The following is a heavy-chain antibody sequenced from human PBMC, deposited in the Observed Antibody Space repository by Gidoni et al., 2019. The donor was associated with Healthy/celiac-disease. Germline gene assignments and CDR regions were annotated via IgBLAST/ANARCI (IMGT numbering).Heavy chain of an antibody. CDR1: GGTFSSYA. D-gene: IGHD3-22*01. J-gene: IGHJ2*01. V-gene: IGHV1-69*06. CDR2: IIPIFGTA. CDR3: ARVPYDSSGYFPPNWYFDL. Sequence: QVQLVQSGAEVKKPGSSVKVSCKASGGTFSSYAISWVRQAPGQGLEWMGGIIPIFGTANYAQKFQGRVTITADKSTSTAYMELSSLRSEDTAVYYCARVPYDSSGYFPPNWYFDLWGRGTLVTVSS.